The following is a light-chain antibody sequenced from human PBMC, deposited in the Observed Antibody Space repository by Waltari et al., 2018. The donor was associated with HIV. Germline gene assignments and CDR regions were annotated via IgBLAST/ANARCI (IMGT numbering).Light chain of an antibody. J-gene: IGLJ7*01. CDR2: RNN. Sequence: QSVLTQPPSASGTPGQRVTISCSGSSSTIGSNYVYLYQQLPGTAPNLLIYRNNQRPAGVPDRCAGAKSGTSASLAISGLRSEDEADYYCAAWDDSLSGAVFGGGTQLTVL. CDR3: AAWDDSLSGAV. CDR1: SSTIGSNY. V-gene: IGLV1-47*01.